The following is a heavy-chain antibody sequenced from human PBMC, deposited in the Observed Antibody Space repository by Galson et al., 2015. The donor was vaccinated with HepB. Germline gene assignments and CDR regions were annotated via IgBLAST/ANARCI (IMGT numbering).Heavy chain of an antibody. V-gene: IGHV3-15*01. D-gene: IGHD1-26*01. CDR2: IKSKTDGGTT. J-gene: IGHJ1*01. CDR3: TTDLTLGIVGATTGRYFQH. Sequence: SLRLSCAASGFTFSNAWMSWVRQAPGKGLEWVGRIKSKTDGGTTDYAAPVKGRFTISRDDSKNTLYLQMNSLKTEDTAVYYCTTDLTLGIVGATTGRYFQHWGQGTLVTVSS. CDR1: GFTFSNAW.